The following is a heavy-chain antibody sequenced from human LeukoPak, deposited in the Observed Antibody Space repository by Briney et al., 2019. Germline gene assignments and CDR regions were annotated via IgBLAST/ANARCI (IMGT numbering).Heavy chain of an antibody. D-gene: IGHD2-15*01. CDR2: IGGSGSST. CDR1: GFTFSSYA. J-gene: IGHJ4*02. CDR3: AKAPYCGGGSCYLTD. Sequence: PGGSLRLSCAVSGFTFSSYAMSWVRQAPGKGLEWVSPIGGSGSSTYYADSVKGRFTISRDNSKNTLYLQMNSLRVEDTAVYYCAKAPYCGGGSCYLTDWGQGTLVTVSS. V-gene: IGHV3-23*01.